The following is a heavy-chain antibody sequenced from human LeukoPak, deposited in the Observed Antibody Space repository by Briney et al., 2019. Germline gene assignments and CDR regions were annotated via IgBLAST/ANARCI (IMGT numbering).Heavy chain of an antibody. CDR1: GFTLSSYW. CDR2: IKQDGSEK. D-gene: IGHD3-10*01. Sequence: GGSLRLSCAASGFTLSSYWMSWVRQAPGKGLEWVANIKQDGSEKYYVDSVKGRFTISRDNAKNSLYLQMNSLRAEDTAVYYCARDRYYYGSGKAAAADYWGQGTLVTVSS. J-gene: IGHJ4*02. V-gene: IGHV3-7*01. CDR3: ARDRYYYGSGKAAAADY.